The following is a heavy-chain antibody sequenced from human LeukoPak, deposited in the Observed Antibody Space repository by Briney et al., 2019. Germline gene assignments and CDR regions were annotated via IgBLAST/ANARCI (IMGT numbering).Heavy chain of an antibody. D-gene: IGHD1-7*01. CDR1: GGSVSSSSSY. V-gene: IGHV4-39*01. J-gene: IGHJ6*03. CDR2: VYYSGTN. Sequence: SETLSLTCTVSGGSVSSSSSYWAWIRQPPGRGLECIGSVYYSGTNYYNTSLESRVTISEDTSRNRFSLMLSSVTAADTAVYYCVRQNSDYYYYYLDVWGEGTTVIVSS. CDR3: VRQNSDYYYYYLDV.